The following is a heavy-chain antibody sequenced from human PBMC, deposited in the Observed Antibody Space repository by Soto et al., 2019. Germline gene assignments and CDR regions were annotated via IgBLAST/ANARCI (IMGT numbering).Heavy chain of an antibody. V-gene: IGHV3-23*01. CDR3: AKSGGRYCSSTSCPDAFDI. Sequence: GGSLRLSCAASGFTFSSYAMSWVRQAPGKGLEWVSAISGSGGSTYYADSVKGRFTKSRANSKNTPYLQMNSLRAEDTAVYYCAKSGGRYCSSTSCPDAFDIWGQGTMVTVSS. CDR1: GFTFSSYA. D-gene: IGHD2-2*01. J-gene: IGHJ3*02. CDR2: ISGSGGST.